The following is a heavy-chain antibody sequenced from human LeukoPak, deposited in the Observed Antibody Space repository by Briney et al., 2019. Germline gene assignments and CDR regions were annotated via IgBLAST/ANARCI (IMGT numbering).Heavy chain of an antibody. D-gene: IGHD4-23*01. CDR3: ARHPGKVTNDWYFDL. CDR1: GYTFTCYY. Sequence: GASVKVSCKASGYTFTCYYMHWVRQAPGQGLEWMGWINPNSGGTNYAQKSQGRVTMTRDTSITTAYMELSRLSSDDTAVYYCARHPGKVTNDWYFDLWGRGTLVTVSS. CDR2: INPNSGGT. V-gene: IGHV1-2*02. J-gene: IGHJ2*01.